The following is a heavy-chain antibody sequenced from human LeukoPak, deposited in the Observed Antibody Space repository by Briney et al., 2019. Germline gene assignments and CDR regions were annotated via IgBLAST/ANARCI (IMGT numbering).Heavy chain of an antibody. CDR2: ISTYYGNT. V-gene: IGHV1-18*01. CDR3: ARDRRWGSRAHNWFDP. Sequence: ASVKVSCKASGYTFTSYGISWVRQAPGQGLEWMGWISTYYGNTNYAQKLQDRVTMTTDTSTSIAYMELRSLRSDDTAVYYCARDRRWGSRAHNWFDPWGQGTLVTVSS. J-gene: IGHJ5*02. CDR1: GYTFTSYG. D-gene: IGHD3-16*01.